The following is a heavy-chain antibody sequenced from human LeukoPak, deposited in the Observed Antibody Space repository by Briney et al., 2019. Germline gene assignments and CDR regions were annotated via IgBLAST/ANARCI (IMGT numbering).Heavy chain of an antibody. Sequence: GASVKVSCKTSGYTFTGYYIHWVRQAPGQGLEWMGWINPNSAATNNAQKFQGRVTMTRDTSISTVFMELSNLRSDDTSVYYCARDGRVRAVTDWGQGTLVTVSS. CDR2: INPNSAAT. V-gene: IGHV1-2*02. D-gene: IGHD6-19*01. CDR3: ARDGRVRAVTD. CDR1: GYTFTGYY. J-gene: IGHJ4*02.